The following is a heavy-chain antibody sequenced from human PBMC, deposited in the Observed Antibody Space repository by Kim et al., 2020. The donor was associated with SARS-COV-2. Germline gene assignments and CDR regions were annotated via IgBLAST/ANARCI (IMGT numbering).Heavy chain of an antibody. CDR1: GGSISSSSYY. V-gene: IGHV4-39*01. CDR3: ARWIRKQQLVRPLFDY. J-gene: IGHJ4*02. D-gene: IGHD6-13*01. Sequence: SETLSLTCTVSGGSISSSSYYWGWIRQPPGKGLEWIGSIYYSGSTYYNPSLKSRVTISVDTSKNQFSLKLSSVTAADTAVYYCARWIRKQQLVRPLFDYWGQGTLVTVSS. CDR2: IYYSGST.